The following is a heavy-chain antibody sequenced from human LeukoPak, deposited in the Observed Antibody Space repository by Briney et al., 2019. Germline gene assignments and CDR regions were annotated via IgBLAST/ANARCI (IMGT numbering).Heavy chain of an antibody. CDR3: AKKSIVAAGTLYFDS. J-gene: IGHJ4*02. D-gene: IGHD6-13*01. CDR2: ISNSGGST. V-gene: IGHV3-23*01. Sequence: GGSLRLSCAASGFTFSSYAMNWVRQAPGKGLEWVSAISNSGGSTYYADSVKGRFTISRDTSKNTLYLQMNSLRAEDTAVYYCAKKSIVAAGTLYFDSWGQGTLVTVSS. CDR1: GFTFSSYA.